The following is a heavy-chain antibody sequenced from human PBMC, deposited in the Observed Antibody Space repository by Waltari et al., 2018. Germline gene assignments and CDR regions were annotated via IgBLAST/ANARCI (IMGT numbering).Heavy chain of an antibody. D-gene: IGHD1-7*01. Sequence: QVQLQESGPGLVKPSETLSLTCTVSGGSISSYYWSWIRQPPGTGLEWIGYIYYSGSTNYNPSLKSRVTISVDTSKNQFSLKLSSVTAADTAVYYCARSDGQLELRTPTGYYYMDVWGKGTTVTISS. CDR3: ARSDGQLELRTPTGYYYMDV. CDR2: IYYSGST. CDR1: GGSISSYY. V-gene: IGHV4-59*08. J-gene: IGHJ6*03.